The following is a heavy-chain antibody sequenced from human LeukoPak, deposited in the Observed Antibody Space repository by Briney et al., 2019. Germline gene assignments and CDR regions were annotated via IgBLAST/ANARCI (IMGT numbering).Heavy chain of an antibody. Sequence: PSETLSLTCAVYGGSFSGYYWSWIRQPPGKGLEWIGEINHSGSTNYNPSLKSRVTISVDTSKNQFSLKLSSVTAADTAVYYCARVLQLWFWYFDYWGQGTLVTVSS. CDR2: INHSGST. D-gene: IGHD5-18*01. J-gene: IGHJ4*02. V-gene: IGHV4-34*01. CDR1: GGSFSGYY. CDR3: ARVLQLWFWYFDY.